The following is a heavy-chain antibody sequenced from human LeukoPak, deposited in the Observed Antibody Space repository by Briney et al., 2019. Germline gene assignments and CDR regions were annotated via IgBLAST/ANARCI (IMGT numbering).Heavy chain of an antibody. D-gene: IGHD6-13*01. CDR1: GFTFSSYA. CDR3: ARGGFEQLAH. CDR2: ISYDGSNK. J-gene: IGHJ5*02. Sequence: GRSLRLSCAASGFTFSSYAMHWVRQAPGKGLEWVAVISYDGSNKYYADSVKGRFTISRDNSKNTLYLQMSSLRAEDTAVYYCARGGFEQLAHWGQGTLVTVSS. V-gene: IGHV3-30-3*01.